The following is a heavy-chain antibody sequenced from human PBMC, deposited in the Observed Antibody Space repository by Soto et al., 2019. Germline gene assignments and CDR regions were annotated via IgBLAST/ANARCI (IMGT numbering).Heavy chain of an antibody. Sequence: SETLSLTCTVSGGSINSDGYYWSWIRQHPEKGLEWIGYINYRGTTYYNPSLESRPTISVDTSENQFSLQLTSVIAADTALYYCARESYSFGRAFDIWGHGTLVTVSS. D-gene: IGHD5-18*01. J-gene: IGHJ4*01. V-gene: IGHV4-31*03. CDR3: ARESYSFGRAFDI. CDR1: GGSINSDGYY. CDR2: INYRGTT.